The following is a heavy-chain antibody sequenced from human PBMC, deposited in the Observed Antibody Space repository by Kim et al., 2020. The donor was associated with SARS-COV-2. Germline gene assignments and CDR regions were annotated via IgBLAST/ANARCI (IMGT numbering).Heavy chain of an antibody. J-gene: IGHJ6*02. Sequence: NPTRKSRGTISVDKSKNQFSLKLSSVTAADTAVYYCARAMVRGVIMHGMDVWGQGTTVTVSS. CDR3: ARAMVRGVIMHGMDV. V-gene: IGHV4-4*02. D-gene: IGHD3-10*01.